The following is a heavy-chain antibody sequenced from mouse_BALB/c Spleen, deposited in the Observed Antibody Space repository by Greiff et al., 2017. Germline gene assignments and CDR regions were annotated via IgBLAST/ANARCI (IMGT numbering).Heavy chain of an antibody. Sequence: EVKLMESGGGLVKPGGSLKLSCAASGFTFSSYAMSWVRQTPEKRLEWVASISSGGSTYYPDSVKGRFTISRDNARNILYLQMSSLRSEDTAMYYCARIMDYGSSYFDYWGQGTTLTVSS. CDR3: ARIMDYGSSYFDY. V-gene: IGHV5-6-5*01. CDR1: GFTFSSYA. J-gene: IGHJ2*01. CDR2: ISSGGST. D-gene: IGHD1-1*01.